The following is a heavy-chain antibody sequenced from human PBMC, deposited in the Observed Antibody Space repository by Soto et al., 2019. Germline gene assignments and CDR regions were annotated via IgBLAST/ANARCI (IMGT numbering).Heavy chain of an antibody. D-gene: IGHD2-2*01. Sequence: PSETLSLTCTVSGGSISSYYWSWIWQPPGKGLEWIGYIYYSGSTNYNPSLKSRVTISVDTSKNQFSLKLSSVTAADTAVYYCARLEIVVVPAAGQYDAFDIWGQGTMVTVSS. CDR1: GGSISSYY. V-gene: IGHV4-59*08. CDR2: IYYSGST. J-gene: IGHJ3*02. CDR3: ARLEIVVVPAAGQYDAFDI.